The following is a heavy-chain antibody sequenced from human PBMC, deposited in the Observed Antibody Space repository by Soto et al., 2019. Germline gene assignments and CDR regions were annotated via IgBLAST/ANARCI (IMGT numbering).Heavy chain of an antibody. CDR3: AKDRRESYDYYGMDV. Sequence: PGGSLRLSCAASGFTFNTFGMHWVRQAPGKGLEWVAIISYDGSNEFYADSAKGRSTISKDNSKNTLYLQMNSLRVEDTAVYYCAKDRRESYDYYGMDVWGQGTTVTVSS. J-gene: IGHJ6*02. CDR1: GFTFNTFG. V-gene: IGHV3-30*18. CDR2: ISYDGSNE.